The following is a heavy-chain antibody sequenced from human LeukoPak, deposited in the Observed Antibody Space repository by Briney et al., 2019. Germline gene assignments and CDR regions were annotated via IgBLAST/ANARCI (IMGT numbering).Heavy chain of an antibody. Sequence: GGSLRLSCAASGYTFNNYAMSWVRQAPGKGLEWVSAISGGGDSTYYADFVKGRFTISRDNSKNTLYLQMNSLRAEDTAVYYCAMCWSGYYGDYWGQGILVTVSS. CDR2: ISGGGDST. J-gene: IGHJ4*02. V-gene: IGHV3-23*01. D-gene: IGHD3-3*01. CDR1: GYTFNNYA. CDR3: AMCWSGYYGDY.